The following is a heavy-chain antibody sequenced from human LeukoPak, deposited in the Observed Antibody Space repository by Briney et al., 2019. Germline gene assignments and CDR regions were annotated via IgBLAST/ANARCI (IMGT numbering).Heavy chain of an antibody. Sequence: GGSLRLSCAASGFTFSSYAMHWVRQAPGKGLEWVAVISYDGSNKYYADSVKGRFTISRDNSKNMLYLQMNSLRAEDTAVYYCARDVGGTIDYWGQGTLVTVSS. D-gene: IGHD1-1*01. CDR3: ARDVGGTIDY. CDR2: ISYDGSNK. CDR1: GFTFSSYA. V-gene: IGHV3-30-3*01. J-gene: IGHJ4*02.